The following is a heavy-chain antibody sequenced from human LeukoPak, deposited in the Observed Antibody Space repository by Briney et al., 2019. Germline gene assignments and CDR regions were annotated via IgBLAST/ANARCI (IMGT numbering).Heavy chain of an antibody. J-gene: IGHJ5*02. CDR3: ASTARGYSYGYNWFDP. CDR2: IYHSGST. Sequence: SETLSLTCAVSGGSISSSNWWSWVRQPPGKGLEWIGEIYHSGSTNYNPSLKSRVTISVDTSKNQFSLKLSSVTAADTAVYYCASTARGYSYGYNWFDPWGQGTLVTVSS. V-gene: IGHV4-4*02. CDR1: GGSISSSNW. D-gene: IGHD5-18*01.